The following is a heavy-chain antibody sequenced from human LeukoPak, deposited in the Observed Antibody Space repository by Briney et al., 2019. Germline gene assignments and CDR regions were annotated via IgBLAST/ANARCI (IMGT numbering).Heavy chain of an antibody. CDR2: IGGTAGNT. J-gene: IGHJ3*02. V-gene: IGHV3-11*04. Sequence: GGSLRLSCAASGRTFTEHYMHWIRQAPGKGLEWVSFIGGTAGNTYYADSVKGRFTISRDNAKNSLYLQMNSLGAEDTAVYYCAREWSAFDIWGQGTMVTVSS. CDR3: AREWSAFDI. CDR1: GRTFTEHY. D-gene: IGHD2-8*01.